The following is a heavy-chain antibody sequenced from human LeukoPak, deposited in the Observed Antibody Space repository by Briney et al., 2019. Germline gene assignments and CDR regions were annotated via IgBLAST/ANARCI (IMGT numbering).Heavy chain of an antibody. Sequence: PGGSLRPSCPASGFTLGIYRMNWVSQAPGKGLGWVASIGGEIIYINYRDSAWGRFTISRDNAKNSVYLQMNGLTADDTAVYYCARDQDCTVSSCPRGDDGFDIWGQGTVVTVSS. V-gene: IGHV3-21*01. D-gene: IGHD2-8*02. J-gene: IGHJ3*02. CDR3: ARDQDCTVSSCPRGDDGFDI. CDR1: GFTLGIYR. CDR2: IGGEIIYI.